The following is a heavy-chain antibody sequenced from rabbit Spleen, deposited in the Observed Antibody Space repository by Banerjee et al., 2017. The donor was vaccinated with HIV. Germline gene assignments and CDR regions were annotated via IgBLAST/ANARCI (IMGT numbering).Heavy chain of an antibody. CDR1: GFSFSNKAV. CDR3: TRDLIASNSAWSPTL. CDR2: INAVTGKA. Sequence: QQQLEESGGGLVKPEGSLTLTCTASGFSFSNKAVMCWVRQAPGKGLEWIACINAVTGKAVYASWAKGRITFSKTSSTTVTLQMTSLTGADTATYFCTRDLIASNSAWSPTLWGQGTLVTVS. V-gene: IGHV1S45*01. D-gene: IGHD4-1*01. J-gene: IGHJ4*01.